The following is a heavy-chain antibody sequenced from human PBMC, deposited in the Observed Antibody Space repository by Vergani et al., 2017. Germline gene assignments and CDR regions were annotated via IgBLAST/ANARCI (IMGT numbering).Heavy chain of an antibody. Sequence: QVQLVQSGAEVKKPGASVKVSCKVSGYTLTELSMNWVRQAPGKGLEWMGGFDPEDGETIYGQKFQGRVTMTEDTSTDTAYMGLSSLRSEDTAVYYFATHSPSLYSGGNSFDSGGQGTMVTVSS. J-gene: IGHJ3*02. CDR2: FDPEDGET. V-gene: IGHV1-24*01. D-gene: IGHD2-15*01. CDR1: GYTLTELS. CDR3: ATHSPSLYSGGNSFDS.